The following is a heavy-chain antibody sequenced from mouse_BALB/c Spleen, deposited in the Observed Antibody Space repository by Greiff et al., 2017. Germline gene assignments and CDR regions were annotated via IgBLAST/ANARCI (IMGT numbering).Heavy chain of an antibody. CDR3: ARGDGNYDYYAMDY. V-gene: IGHV1-14*01. Sequence: LVESGPELVKPGASVKMSCKASGYTFTSYVMHWVKQKPGQGLEWIGYINPYNDGTKYNEKFKGKATLTSDKSSSTAYMELSSLTSEDSAVYYCARGDGNYDYYAMDYWGQGTSVTVSS. D-gene: IGHD2-1*01. J-gene: IGHJ4*01. CDR2: INPYNDGT. CDR1: GYTFTSYV.